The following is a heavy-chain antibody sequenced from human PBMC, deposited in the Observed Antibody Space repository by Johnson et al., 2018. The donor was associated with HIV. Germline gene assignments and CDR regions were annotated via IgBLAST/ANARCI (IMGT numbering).Heavy chain of an antibody. Sequence: VQLVESGGGLVQPGGSLRLSCVVSGFNVSSNYMSWVRQAPGKGLEWVSVIYKGGSVYYVDSVKGRFIISRDNSKNTVFLHMNSLRAEDTAVYYCAREGGEGAFDIWGQGTMVTVSS. D-gene: IGHD3-16*01. V-gene: IGHV3-66*01. CDR3: AREGGEGAFDI. CDR1: GFNVSSNY. J-gene: IGHJ3*02. CDR2: IYKGGSV.